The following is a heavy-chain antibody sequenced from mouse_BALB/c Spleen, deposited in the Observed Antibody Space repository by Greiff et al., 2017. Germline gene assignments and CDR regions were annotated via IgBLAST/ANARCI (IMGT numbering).Heavy chain of an antibody. D-gene: IGHD2-1*01. V-gene: IGHV2-9-2*01. CDR3: VRDPGGNYDGFAY. J-gene: IGHJ3*01. Sequence: VQRVESGPGLVAPSQSLSITCTVSGFSLTSYDISWIRQPPGKGLEWLGVIWTGGGTNYNSAFMSRLSISKDNSKSQVFLKMNSLQTDDTAIYYCVRDPGGNYDGFAYWGQGTLVTVSA. CDR1: GFSLTSYD. CDR2: IWTGGGT.